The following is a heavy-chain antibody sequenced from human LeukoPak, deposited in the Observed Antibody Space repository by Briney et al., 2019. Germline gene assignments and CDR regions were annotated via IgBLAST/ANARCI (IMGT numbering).Heavy chain of an antibody. CDR3: ARDRGAAGDY. CDR1: GFTFSRYW. J-gene: IGHJ4*02. CDR2: IDQDGSEK. V-gene: IGHV3-7*01. Sequence: PGGSLRLSCAASGFTFSRYWMTWVRQAPGKGLEWVANIDQDGSEKFYVDSVKGRFIISRDNAKNLLYLQMNSLRAEDTALYYCARDRGAAGDYWGQGTLVTVSS. D-gene: IGHD6-13*01.